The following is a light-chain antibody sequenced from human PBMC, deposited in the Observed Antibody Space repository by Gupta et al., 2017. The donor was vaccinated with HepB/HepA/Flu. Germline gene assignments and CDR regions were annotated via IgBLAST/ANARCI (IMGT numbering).Light chain of an antibody. V-gene: IGKV3-11*01. CDR1: QSVDNY. Sequence: IVLTQSPATLSLSPGERATLSCRASQSVDNYLAWYQQKPGQAPRLLISGASDRATGIPARFSGSGSGTDFTLTISSLEPEDFAVYYCQQRSSWPRWSFGQGTKVEIK. CDR2: GAS. CDR3: QQRSSWPRWS. J-gene: IGKJ1*01.